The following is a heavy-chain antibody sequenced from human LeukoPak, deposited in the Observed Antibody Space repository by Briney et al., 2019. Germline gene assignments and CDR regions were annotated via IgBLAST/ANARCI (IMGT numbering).Heavy chain of an antibody. CDR3: ARLRYCSGGSCFGTWFDP. V-gene: IGHV5-51*01. CDR1: GYSFTSYW. J-gene: IGHJ5*02. Sequence: GESLKISCKGSGYSFTSYWIGWVRQMPGKGLEWMGIIYPGDSDTRYSPSFQGQVTISADQSISTAYLQWSSLKASDTAMYYCARLRYCSGGSCFGTWFDPWGQGTLVTVSS. CDR2: IYPGDSDT. D-gene: IGHD2-15*01.